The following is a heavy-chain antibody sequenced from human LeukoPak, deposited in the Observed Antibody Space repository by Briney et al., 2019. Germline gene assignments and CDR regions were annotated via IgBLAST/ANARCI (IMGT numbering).Heavy chain of an antibody. CDR1: GFTVSSNY. V-gene: IGHV3-53*05. J-gene: IGHJ5*02. D-gene: IGHD5/OR15-5a*01. Sequence: GGSLRLSCAASGFTVSSNYMSWVRQAPGKGLEWVSVIYSGGSTYYADSVKGRFTISRDNSKNTLYLQMDSLRVEDTAVYHCAKEGSTNWFDPWGQGTLVTVSS. CDR3: AKEGSTNWFDP. CDR2: IYSGGST.